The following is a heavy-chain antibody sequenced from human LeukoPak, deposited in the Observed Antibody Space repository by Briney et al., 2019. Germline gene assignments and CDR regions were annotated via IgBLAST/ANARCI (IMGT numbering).Heavy chain of an antibody. V-gene: IGHV3-30*04. D-gene: IGHD3-10*01. CDR2: ISVDGSAT. Sequence: GGSLRLSCAASGFTFTNYAMNWIRQSPVKGLQWLAAISVDGSATNYADSVKGRFTISRDNSKNMLYLEMDSLRPEDTAVYYCARDFGYWGQGTLVTVSS. CDR3: ARDFGY. J-gene: IGHJ4*02. CDR1: GFTFTNYA.